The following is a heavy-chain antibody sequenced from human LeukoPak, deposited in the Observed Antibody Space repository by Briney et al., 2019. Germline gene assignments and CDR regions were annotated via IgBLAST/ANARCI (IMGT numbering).Heavy chain of an antibody. D-gene: IGHD4-17*01. J-gene: IGHJ5*02. V-gene: IGHV4-59*01. CDR3: AREQHYGSFFDP. CDR2: IYYSGST. CDR1: GGSISSYY. Sequence: PSETLSLTCSVSGGSISSYYWSWIRQPPGKGLEWIGYIYYSGSTNYNPSLKSRVTISVDTPKNQFSLKLSSVTAADTAVYYCAREQHYGSFFDPLGQGTLVTVSS.